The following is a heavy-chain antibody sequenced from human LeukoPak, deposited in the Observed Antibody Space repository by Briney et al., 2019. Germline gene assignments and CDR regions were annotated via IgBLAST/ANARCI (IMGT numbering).Heavy chain of an antibody. CDR3: ARVHGSYYDSSGYPGWFAFDI. Sequence: SVKVSCKASGGTFSSYAISWVRQAPGQGLEWMGRIIPIFGTATYAQKFQGRVTITTDESTSTAYMELSSLRSEDTAVYYCARVHGSYYDSSGYPGWFAFDIWGQGTMVTVSS. CDR1: GGTFSSYA. CDR2: IIPIFGTA. D-gene: IGHD3-22*01. J-gene: IGHJ3*02. V-gene: IGHV1-69*05.